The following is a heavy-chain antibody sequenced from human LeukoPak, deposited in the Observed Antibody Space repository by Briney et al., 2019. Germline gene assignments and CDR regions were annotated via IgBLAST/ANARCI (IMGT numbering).Heavy chain of an antibody. CDR1: GGSISNYY. CDR2: IYYRGST. D-gene: IGHD6-19*01. V-gene: IGHV4-59*01. J-gene: IGHJ4*02. Sequence: SETLSLTCSVSGGSISNYYWSWIRQPPGKGLEWIGYIYYRGSTNYNASLKSRVTISVDTSKNQFYLRLTSVTAADTAVYYCARVGSGYSSGWYPASYWGQGTLVIVSS. CDR3: ARVGSGYSSGWYPASY.